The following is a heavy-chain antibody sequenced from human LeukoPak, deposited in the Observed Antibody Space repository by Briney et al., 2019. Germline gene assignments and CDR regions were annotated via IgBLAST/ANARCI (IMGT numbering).Heavy chain of an antibody. J-gene: IGHJ4*02. D-gene: IGHD2-21*01. Sequence: GGSLRLSCAASGFTFGSCWMNWVRQTPGKGLEWVANINQDGSQKFYVDSVKGRFTISRDNANNSLYLQMNSLRAEDTAVYYCARSIVVGYWGQGTLVTVSS. CDR3: ARSIVVGY. CDR1: GFTFGSCW. CDR2: INQDGSQK. V-gene: IGHV3-7*01.